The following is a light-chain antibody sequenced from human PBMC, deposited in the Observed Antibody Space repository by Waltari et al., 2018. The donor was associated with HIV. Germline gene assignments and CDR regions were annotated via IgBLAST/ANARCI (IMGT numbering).Light chain of an antibody. CDR2: SNN. Sequence: QSVLTQSPSASGTPGQRVTIYCFGTTSNIGSNTVNWYQQFPGTAPKLLIYSNNQRASGVPDRFSDSKSDYSAALAMSWRQSEDNDDYYGATWDDSLNGQVFGSGP. J-gene: IGLJ1*01. V-gene: IGLV1-44*01. CDR1: TSNIGSNT. CDR3: ATWDDSLNGQV.